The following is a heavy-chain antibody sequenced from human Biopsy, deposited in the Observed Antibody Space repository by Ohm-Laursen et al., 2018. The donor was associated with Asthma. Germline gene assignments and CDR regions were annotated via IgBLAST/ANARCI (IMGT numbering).Heavy chain of an antibody. V-gene: IGHV1-69*05. J-gene: IGHJ4*02. Sequence: ASVKVSCKSLGGTFNTYVIGWVRQAPGQGLEWMGGINSVFGTTTYPQKFQDRVTITTDDSTSTVYMELSGLRSEDTAVYYCARKAGSCISRTCYSLDFWGQGTLVTVSS. D-gene: IGHD2-2*01. CDR3: ARKAGSCISRTCYSLDF. CDR1: GGTFNTYV. CDR2: INSVFGTT.